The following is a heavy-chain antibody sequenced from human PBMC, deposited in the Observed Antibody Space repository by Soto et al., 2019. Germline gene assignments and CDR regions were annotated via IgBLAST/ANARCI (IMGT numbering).Heavy chain of an antibody. CDR2: IYYSGST. D-gene: IGHD3-10*01. Sequence: NPSETLSLTCTVSGGSISSGGYYWSWIRQHPGKGLEWIGYIYYSGSTYYNPSLKGRVTISVDTSKNQFSLKLSSVTAADTAVYYCARDQRGFGELLNWFDPWGQGTLVTVSS. J-gene: IGHJ5*02. CDR3: ARDQRGFGELLNWFDP. CDR1: GGSISSGGYY. V-gene: IGHV4-31*03.